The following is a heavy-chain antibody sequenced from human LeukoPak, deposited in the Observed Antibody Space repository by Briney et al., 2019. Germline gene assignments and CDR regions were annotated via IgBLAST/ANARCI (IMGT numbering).Heavy chain of an antibody. CDR2: IKHDGSVK. Sequence: GGSLRLSCAVSGFTFSRYWMSWVRQAPGKGLEWVANIKHDGSVKYYVDSVKGRFTISRDNAKNSLYLQMNSLRAEDTAVYFCARGESYSSDYWGQGTLVTVSS. V-gene: IGHV3-7*05. CDR1: GFTFSRYW. J-gene: IGHJ4*02. D-gene: IGHD6-13*01. CDR3: ARGESYSSDY.